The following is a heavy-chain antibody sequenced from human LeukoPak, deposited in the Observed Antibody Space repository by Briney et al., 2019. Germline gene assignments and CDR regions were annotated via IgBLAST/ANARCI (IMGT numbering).Heavy chain of an antibody. CDR3: ARLGAMVDY. J-gene: IGHJ4*02. D-gene: IGHD1-26*01. V-gene: IGHV4-59*08. CDR1: GGSISSYY. CDR2: IYYSGST. Sequence: PSETLSLTCTVSGGSISSYYWSWIRQPPGKGLEWIGYIYYSGSTNYNPSLKSRVTISVVTSKNQFSLKLSSVTAANTAVYYCARLGAMVDYWGQGTLVTVSS.